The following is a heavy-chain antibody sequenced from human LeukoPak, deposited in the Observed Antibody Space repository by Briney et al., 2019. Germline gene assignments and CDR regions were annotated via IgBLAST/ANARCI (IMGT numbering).Heavy chain of an antibody. CDR1: AGSISSYY. D-gene: IGHD6-13*01. CDR3: ARDDIAAANYYYMDV. CDR2: IYTIGST. Sequence: PSETLSLTCTVSAGSISSYYWSWIRQPAGKGLEWIGRIYTIGSTNYNPSLKRRVTMSVDTSKNQFSLKLSSVTAADTAVYYCARDDIAAANYYYMDVWGKGTTVTVSS. V-gene: IGHV4-4*07. J-gene: IGHJ6*03.